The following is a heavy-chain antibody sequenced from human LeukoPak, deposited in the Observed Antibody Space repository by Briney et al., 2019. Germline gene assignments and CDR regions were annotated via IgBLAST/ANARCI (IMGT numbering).Heavy chain of an antibody. J-gene: IGHJ1*01. CDR3: ARARLVSGSWYRDSQH. CDR1: GFTFSSYT. Sequence: KPGGSLRLSCAASGFTFSSYTMNWVRQAPGKGLEWVSSISSSSSYIYYADSVKGRFTISRDNAKDSLYLQMNSLRAEDTAVYYCARARLVSGSWYRDSQHWGQGTLVTVSS. D-gene: IGHD6-13*01. V-gene: IGHV3-21*01. CDR2: ISSSSSYI.